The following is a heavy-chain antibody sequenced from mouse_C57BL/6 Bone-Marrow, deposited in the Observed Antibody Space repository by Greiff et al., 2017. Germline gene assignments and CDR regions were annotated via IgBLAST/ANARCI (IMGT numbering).Heavy chain of an antibody. J-gene: IGHJ2*01. V-gene: IGHV14-4*01. CDR1: GFNIKDDY. CDR3: SSFDGNYFDF. Sequence: EVQLQESGAELVRPGASVKLSCTASGFNIKDDYLHWVKQRPEQGLEWIGWIDPEIGDTEYASKFQGKATITSDTSSNTAYLQLSSLTSEDTALYYCSSFDGNYFDFWGQGTPLTVAS. CDR2: IDPEIGDT. D-gene: IGHD2-3*01.